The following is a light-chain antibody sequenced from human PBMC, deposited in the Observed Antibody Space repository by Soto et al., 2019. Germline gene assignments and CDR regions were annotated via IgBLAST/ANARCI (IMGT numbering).Light chain of an antibody. Sequence: DIQVTQSPSSLSASVGDRVTITARASQDSKYYLNWYQRKPGSAPRLLIYAASNLHSGVPSTFSASGSGTDFALNISSLQADDFGTYYCQQGFSLPWPFGQRTTVQVK. J-gene: IGKJ1*01. CDR2: AAS. CDR3: QQGFSLPWP. V-gene: IGKV1-39*01. CDR1: QDSKYY.